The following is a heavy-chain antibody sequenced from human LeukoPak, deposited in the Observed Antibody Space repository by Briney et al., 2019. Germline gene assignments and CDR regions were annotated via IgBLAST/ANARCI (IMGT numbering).Heavy chain of an antibody. Sequence: PGGSLRLSCAASGFTFSTSGIHWVRQAPGMGLDWVAVISHDGSNKFYADSVKGRFIIFRDNSKNTLYLQMNSLRAEDTAVYYCAKDRQWLVRGYYYYGMDVWGQGTTVTVSS. CDR2: ISHDGSNK. V-gene: IGHV3-30*18. D-gene: IGHD6-19*01. CDR1: GFTFSTSG. CDR3: AKDRQWLVRGYYYYGMDV. J-gene: IGHJ6*02.